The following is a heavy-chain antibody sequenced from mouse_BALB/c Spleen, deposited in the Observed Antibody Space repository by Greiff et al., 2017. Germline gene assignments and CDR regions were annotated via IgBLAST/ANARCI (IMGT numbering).Heavy chain of an antibody. CDR1: GFNIKDTY. D-gene: IGHD4-1*01. CDR3: ARTGTHWYFDV. Sequence: EVQVVESGAELVKPGASVKLSCTASGFNIKDTYMHWVKQRPEQGLEWIGRIDPANGNTKYDPKFQGKATITADTSSNTAYLQLSSLTSEDTAVYYCARTGTHWYFDVWGAGTTVTVSS. CDR2: IDPANGNT. V-gene: IGHV14-3*02. J-gene: IGHJ1*01.